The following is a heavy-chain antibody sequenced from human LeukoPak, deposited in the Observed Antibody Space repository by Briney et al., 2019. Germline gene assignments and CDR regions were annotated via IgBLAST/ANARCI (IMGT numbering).Heavy chain of an antibody. J-gene: IGHJ4*02. CDR3: ARVSHYDFWSGYSEGGFDY. CDR1: GGSISSYY. Sequence: SETLSLTCTVSGGSISSYYWSWIRQPAGKGLEWIGRIYTSGSTNYNPSLKSRVTMSVDTSKNQFSLKLSSVTAADTAVYYCARVSHYDFWSGYSEGGFDYWGQGTLVTVSS. CDR2: IYTSGST. V-gene: IGHV4-4*07. D-gene: IGHD3-3*01.